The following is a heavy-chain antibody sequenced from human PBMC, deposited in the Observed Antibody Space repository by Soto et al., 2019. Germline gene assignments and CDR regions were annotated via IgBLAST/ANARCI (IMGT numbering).Heavy chain of an antibody. D-gene: IGHD3-3*01. CDR2: INPKSGGT. CDR3: ARDHGREFWSPPYHYYAMDV. Sequence: GASVKVSCKASGYSFTDYHIHWVRQAPGQGLEWLGRINPKSGGTSTAQKFQGWVTMTTDTSISTASMELTRLTSDDTAIYYCARDHGREFWSPPYHYYAMDVWGQGTPVTVSS. CDR1: GYSFTDYH. J-gene: IGHJ6*02. V-gene: IGHV1-2*04.